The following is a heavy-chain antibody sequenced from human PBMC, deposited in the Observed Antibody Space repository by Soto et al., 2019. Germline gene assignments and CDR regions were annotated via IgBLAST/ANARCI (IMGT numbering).Heavy chain of an antibody. Sequence: TLSLTCTVSGGSISSSSYYWGWIRQPPGKGLEWIGSIYYSGSTYYNPSLKSRVTISVDTSKNQFSLKLSSVTAADTAVYYCARSITMIVGGWFDPWGQGTPVTVSS. CDR2: IYYSGST. D-gene: IGHD3-22*01. V-gene: IGHV4-39*01. CDR3: ARSITMIVGGWFDP. J-gene: IGHJ5*02. CDR1: GGSISSSSYY.